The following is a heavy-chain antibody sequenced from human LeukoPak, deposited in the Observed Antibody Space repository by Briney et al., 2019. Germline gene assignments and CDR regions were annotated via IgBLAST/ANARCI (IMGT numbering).Heavy chain of an antibody. J-gene: IGHJ4*02. CDR1: GFTFSSHG. D-gene: IGHD3-22*01. CDR2: IWYDGSNK. Sequence: GGSLRLSCAASGFTFSSHGMHWVRQAPGKGLEWVAVIWYDGSNKYYADSVKGRFTISRDNSKNTLYLQLSRLRAEDTAVYYCARDSYDSSGYYLPFDYWGQGTLVTVSS. V-gene: IGHV3-33*01. CDR3: ARDSYDSSGYYLPFDY.